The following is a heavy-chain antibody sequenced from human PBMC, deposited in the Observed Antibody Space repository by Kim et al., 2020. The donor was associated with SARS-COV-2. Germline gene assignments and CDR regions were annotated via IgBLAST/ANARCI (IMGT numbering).Heavy chain of an antibody. J-gene: IGHJ4*02. CDR2: IWYDGSNK. CDR1: GFTFSSYG. CDR3: ARAPPTYYDFWSGYYTYFDY. V-gene: IGHV3-33*01. Sequence: GGSLRLSCAASGFTFSSYGMHWVRQAPGKGLEWVAVIWYDGSNKYYADSVKGRFTISRDNSKNTLYLQMNSERAEDTAVYYCARAPPTYYDFWSGYYTYFDYWGQGTLVTVSS. D-gene: IGHD3-3*01.